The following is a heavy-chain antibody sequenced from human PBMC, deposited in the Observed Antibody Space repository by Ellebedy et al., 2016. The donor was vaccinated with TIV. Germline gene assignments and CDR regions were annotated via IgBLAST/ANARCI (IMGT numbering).Heavy chain of an antibody. V-gene: IGHV1-3*01. CDR1: GYTFSSYA. J-gene: IGHJ4*02. Sequence: AASVKVSCKASGYTFSSYAVHWVRQAPGQRLEWLGWINVGNVNTKYSQKFQGRVTITRDTSATTAYMEPSSMRAEDKAVYYCAKGTYDRSGDFDYWGQGTLVTVSS. CDR3: AKGTYDRSGDFDY. D-gene: IGHD3-22*01. CDR2: INVGNVNT.